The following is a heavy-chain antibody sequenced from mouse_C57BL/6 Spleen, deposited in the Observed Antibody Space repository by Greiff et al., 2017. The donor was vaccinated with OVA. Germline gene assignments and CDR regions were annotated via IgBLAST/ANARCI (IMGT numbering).Heavy chain of an antibody. D-gene: IGHD3-3*01. Sequence: QVQLKQPGAELVRPGSSVKLSCKASGYTFTSYWMHWVKQRPIQGLEWIGNIDPSDSETHYNQKFKDKATLTVDKSSSTAYMQLSSLTSEDSAVYYCAREGHAMDYWGQGTSVTVSS. J-gene: IGHJ4*01. CDR2: IDPSDSET. CDR3: AREGHAMDY. CDR1: GYTFTSYW. V-gene: IGHV1-52*01.